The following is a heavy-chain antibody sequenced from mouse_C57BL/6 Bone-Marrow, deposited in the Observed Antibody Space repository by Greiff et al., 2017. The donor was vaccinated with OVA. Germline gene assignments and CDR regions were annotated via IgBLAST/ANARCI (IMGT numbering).Heavy chain of an antibody. CDR1: GYTFTDYE. J-gene: IGHJ2*01. CDR2: IDPETGGT. Sequence: VQLQQSGAELVRPGASVTLSCKASGYTFTDYEMHWVKQTPVHGLEWIGAIDPETGGTAYNQKFKGKAILTADKSSNTAYLELRSLISEDSAVYYCTRRGFTTVVVPGYWGQGTTLTVSS. V-gene: IGHV1-15*01. CDR3: TRRGFTTVVVPGY. D-gene: IGHD1-1*01.